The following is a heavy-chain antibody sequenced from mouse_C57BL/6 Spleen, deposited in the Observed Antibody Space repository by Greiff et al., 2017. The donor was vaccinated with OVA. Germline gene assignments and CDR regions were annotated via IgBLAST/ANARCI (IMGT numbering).Heavy chain of an antibody. Sequence: QVQLKQSGPELVKPGASVKISCKASGYAFSSSWMNWVKQRPGKGLEWIGRIYPGDGDTNYNGKFKGKATLTADKSSSTAYMQLSSLTSEDSAVYFCARSYYGSSYGAYWGQGTLVTVSA. CDR1: GYAFSSSW. CDR2: IYPGDGDT. V-gene: IGHV1-82*01. CDR3: ARSYYGSSYGAY. J-gene: IGHJ3*01. D-gene: IGHD1-1*01.